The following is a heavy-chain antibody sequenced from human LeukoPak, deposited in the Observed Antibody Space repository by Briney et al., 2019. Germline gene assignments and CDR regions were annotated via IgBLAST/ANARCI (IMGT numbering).Heavy chain of an antibody. V-gene: IGHV1-18*01. J-gene: IGHJ6*02. CDR2: ISAYNGNT. D-gene: IGHD6-19*01. Sequence: ASVKVSCKAAGYTFTSYGICWVRQAPGQGLEWMGWISAYNGNTNYAQKLQGRVTITTDTSTSTAYTMLRRLRSHDAAVYYCARHPQLGYHSGWYGCNYYYYGMDVWGQGTTVTVSS. CDR3: ARHPQLGYHSGWYGCNYYYYGMDV. CDR1: GYTFTSYG.